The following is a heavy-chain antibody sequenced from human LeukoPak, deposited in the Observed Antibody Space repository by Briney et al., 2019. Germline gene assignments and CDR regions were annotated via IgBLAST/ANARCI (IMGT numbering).Heavy chain of an antibody. CDR1: GYTLTNFY. CDR2: KNPTTGST. J-gene: IGHJ3*02. D-gene: IGHD1-14*01. Sequence: ASVKVSCMAFGYTLTNFYLHWVRQAPGQGHERMGIKNPTTGSTTYAQKLQGRVTMTRDMSMSTFNMALSSPRSEDTAVYFGSRDLNPQSIGMRAFDKWGQGTMVTASS. V-gene: IGHV1-46*01. CDR3: SRDLNPQSIGMRAFDK.